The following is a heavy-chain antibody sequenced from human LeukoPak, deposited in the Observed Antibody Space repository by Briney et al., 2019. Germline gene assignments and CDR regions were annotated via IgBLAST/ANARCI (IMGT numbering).Heavy chain of an antibody. Sequence: PGGSLRLSCAASGFTFSSYGMHWVRQAPGKGLEWVAFIRYDGSNKYYADSVKGRFTISRDNSKNTPYLQMNSLRAEDTAVYYCAKASSGYYDAFDIWGQGTMVTVSS. J-gene: IGHJ3*02. CDR3: AKASSGYYDAFDI. CDR2: IRYDGSNK. CDR1: GFTFSSYG. V-gene: IGHV3-30*02. D-gene: IGHD3-22*01.